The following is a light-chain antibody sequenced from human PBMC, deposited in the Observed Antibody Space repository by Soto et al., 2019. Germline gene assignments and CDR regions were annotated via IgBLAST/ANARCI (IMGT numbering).Light chain of an antibody. CDR2: DAS. CDR1: HDINVY. V-gene: IGKV1-39*01. J-gene: IGKJ1*01. Sequence: DIQMTQSPSSLSASVGDRVTIACRASHDINVYLSGYQQKPGQAPKLLIYDASSLQGGVPSRFSGSRSGTDFTLTSSSLQPEDFATYYCHQSYSNPRTFGQGTKVDI. CDR3: HQSYSNPRT.